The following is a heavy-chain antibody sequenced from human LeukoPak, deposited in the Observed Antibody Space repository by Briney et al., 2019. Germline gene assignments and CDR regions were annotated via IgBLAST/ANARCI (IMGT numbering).Heavy chain of an antibody. CDR1: GFTFSHYT. J-gene: IGHJ4*02. Sequence: GGSLRLSCAASGFTFSHYTMNWVRQAPGKGLEWVASISSNSNYVHYVDSVKGQFTISRDNARNSMSLQMSRLRVEDTAVYYCASSGAGWSLDYWGQGTLVTV. CDR3: ASSGAGWSLDY. D-gene: IGHD6-19*01. V-gene: IGHV3-21*01. CDR2: ISSNSNYV.